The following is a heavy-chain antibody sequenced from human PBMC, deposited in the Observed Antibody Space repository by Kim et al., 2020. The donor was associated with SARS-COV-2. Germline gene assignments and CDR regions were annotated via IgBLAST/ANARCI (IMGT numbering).Heavy chain of an antibody. J-gene: IGHJ4*02. V-gene: IGHV4-30-4*01. CDR1: GGSISSGDYY. D-gene: IGHD1-1*01. Sequence: SETLSLTCTVSGGSISSGDYYWSWIRQPPGKGLEWIGYIYYSGSTYYNPSLKSRVTISVDTSKNQFSLKLSSVTAADTAVYYCAREGKTRPQLRAFDYWGQGTLVTVSS. CDR3: AREGKTRPQLRAFDY. CDR2: IYYSGST.